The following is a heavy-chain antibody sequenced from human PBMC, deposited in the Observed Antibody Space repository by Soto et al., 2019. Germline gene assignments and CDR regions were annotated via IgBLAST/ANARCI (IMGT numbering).Heavy chain of an antibody. CDR3: ARGSYGDYYYYGMDV. J-gene: IGHJ6*02. Sequence: GGSLRLSCAASGFTFSSYGMHWVRQAPGKGLEWVAVISYDGSNKYYADSVKGRFTISRDNSKNTLYLQMNSLRAEDTAVYYCARGSYGDYYYYGMDVWGQGTTVTVSS. V-gene: IGHV3-30*03. CDR1: GFTFSSYG. CDR2: ISYDGSNK. D-gene: IGHD4-17*01.